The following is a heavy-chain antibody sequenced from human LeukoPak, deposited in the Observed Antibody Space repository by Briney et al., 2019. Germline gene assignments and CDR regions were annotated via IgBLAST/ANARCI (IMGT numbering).Heavy chain of an antibody. J-gene: IGHJ6*03. D-gene: IGHD6-19*01. CDR3: ARDRGIAVAGAHYYYMDV. V-gene: IGHV3-21*01. Sequence: PGGSLRLSCAASGFTFGSYSMNWVRQAPGKGLEWVSSISSSSSYIYYADSVKGRFTISRDNAKNSLYLQMNSLRAEDTAVYYCARDRGIAVAGAHYYYMDVWGKGTTVTISS. CDR1: GFTFGSYS. CDR2: ISSSSSYI.